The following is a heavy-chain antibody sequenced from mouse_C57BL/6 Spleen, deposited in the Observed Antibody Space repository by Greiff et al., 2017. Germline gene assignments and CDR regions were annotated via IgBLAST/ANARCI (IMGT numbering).Heavy chain of an antibody. CDR2: IDPEDGDT. CDR1: GFNIKDYY. Sequence: EVQLQQSGAELVRPGASVKLSCTASGFNIKDYYMHWVKQRPEQGLEWIGRIDPEDGDTEYAPKFQGKATMTADTSSNTAYLQLSSLTSEDTAVYYCTTVYGSSLYYFDYWGQGTTLTVSS. CDR3: TTVYGSSLYYFDY. J-gene: IGHJ2*01. V-gene: IGHV14-1*01. D-gene: IGHD1-1*01.